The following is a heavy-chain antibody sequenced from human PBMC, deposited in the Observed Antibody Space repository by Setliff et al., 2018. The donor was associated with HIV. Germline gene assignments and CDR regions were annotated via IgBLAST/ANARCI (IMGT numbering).Heavy chain of an antibody. J-gene: IGHJ3*02. CDR2: ISGFNGNT. V-gene: IGHV1-18*01. D-gene: IGHD6-19*01. Sequence: ASVKVSCKASGYSFARYGLSWVRQAPGQGLEWMGWISGFNGNTKYAQSFQDRVAMTTETATSTAYMEMRSLRSDDTAVYFCARVPYRSAWFSGGPDAFDIWGQGTMVTVS. CDR1: GYSFARYG. CDR3: ARVPYRSAWFSGGPDAFDI.